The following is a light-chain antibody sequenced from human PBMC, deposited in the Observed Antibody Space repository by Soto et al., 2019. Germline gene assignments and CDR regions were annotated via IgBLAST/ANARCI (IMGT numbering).Light chain of an antibody. Sequence: EIVLTQSPCTLSLSPGERATLSCRASQSVFNNHIGWYQQKPGQAPRRLIFGASFRATGIPDRFSGSGSGTDFTLTISRLEPEDFAVYYCQQYGSSPTTFGQGTKVHIK. CDR3: QQYGSSPTT. CDR2: GAS. CDR1: QSVFNNH. V-gene: IGKV3-20*01. J-gene: IGKJ1*01.